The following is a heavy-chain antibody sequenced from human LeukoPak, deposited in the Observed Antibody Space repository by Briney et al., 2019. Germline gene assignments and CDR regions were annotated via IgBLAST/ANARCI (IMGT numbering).Heavy chain of an antibody. CDR1: GFSFSNYW. CDR3: ARDCGGYDSCP. CDR2: IKQDGSDK. D-gene: IGHD5-12*01. V-gene: IGHV3-7*01. J-gene: IGHJ5*02. Sequence: GGSLRLSCTASGFSFSNYWMSWVRQAPGKGLEWVGSIKQDGSDKYCVDAVRGRCSISRDNAKNSLYLQMNSLRAEDTAVYYCARDCGGYDSCPWGQGTLVTVSS.